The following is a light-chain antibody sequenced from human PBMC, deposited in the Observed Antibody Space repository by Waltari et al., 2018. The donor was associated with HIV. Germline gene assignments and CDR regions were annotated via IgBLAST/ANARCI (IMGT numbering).Light chain of an antibody. V-gene: IGKV1-39*01. J-gene: IGKJ2*01. Sequence: DIQMTQSPSSLSTSIGDTVTITCRASQSISRHLSWYQQKPGKAPKLLIYGASSLESGVPSRFGGRGSGTDFTLIISSLQPEDFATYYCLQGYSTPYTFGQGTKLEIK. CDR3: LQGYSTPYT. CDR2: GAS. CDR1: QSISRH.